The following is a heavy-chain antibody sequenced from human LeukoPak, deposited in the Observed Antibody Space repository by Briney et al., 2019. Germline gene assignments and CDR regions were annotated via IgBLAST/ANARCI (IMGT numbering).Heavy chain of an antibody. V-gene: IGHV3-74*01. D-gene: IGHD3-3*01. Sequence: PGGSLRLSCAASGFTFSTYWMHWVRQPPGKGLVWVSRINSDGSGTIYADSVKGRFTISRDNAKNTLFLQMNSLTPEDTAVYYCARRTLFYDFWSVRGAFDIWGQGTMVTVSS. CDR3: ARRTLFYDFWSVRGAFDI. CDR1: GFTFSTYW. CDR2: INSDGSGT. J-gene: IGHJ3*02.